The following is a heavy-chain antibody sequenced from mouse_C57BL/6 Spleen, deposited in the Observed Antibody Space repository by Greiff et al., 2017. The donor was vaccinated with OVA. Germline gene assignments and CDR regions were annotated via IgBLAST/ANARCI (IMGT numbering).Heavy chain of an antibody. Sequence: VQLQQSGPELVKPGASVKISCKASGYTFTDYYMNWVKQSHGKSLEWIGDINPNNGGTSYNQKFKGKATLTVDKSSSTAYMELRSLTSEDSAVYYCARWVYYYGSSPYWYFDVWGTGTTVTVSS. D-gene: IGHD1-1*01. CDR1: GYTFTDYY. CDR3: ARWVYYYGSSPYWYFDV. CDR2: INPNNGGT. J-gene: IGHJ1*03. V-gene: IGHV1-26*01.